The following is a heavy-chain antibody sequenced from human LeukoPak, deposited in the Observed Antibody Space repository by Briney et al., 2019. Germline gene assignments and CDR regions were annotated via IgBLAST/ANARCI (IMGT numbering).Heavy chain of an antibody. CDR3: ARDRNYYDSRGDAFDI. CDR2: IYYSGST. CDR1: GGCISSYY. D-gene: IGHD3-22*01. V-gene: IGHV4-59*01. Sequence: SETLSLTCTVSGGCISSYYWSWIRQPPGKGLEWIGYIYYSGSTNYNPSLKSRVTISVDTSKNQFSLKLSSVTAADTAVYYCARDRNYYDSRGDAFDIWGQGTMVTVSS. J-gene: IGHJ3*02.